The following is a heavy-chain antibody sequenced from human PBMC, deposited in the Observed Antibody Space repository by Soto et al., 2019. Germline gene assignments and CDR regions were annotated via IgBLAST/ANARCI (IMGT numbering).Heavy chain of an antibody. D-gene: IGHD4-17*01. CDR3: AKDRDYGGNSGAFDI. CDR2: IGASGAGT. J-gene: IGHJ3*02. CDR1: GFTFSTYA. V-gene: IGHV3-23*01. Sequence: VQLLESGGGLVQPGGSLRLSCAASGFTFSTYAMSWVRQAPGKGLDWVSAIGASGAGTYYADSVKGRFTISRDNAKNSLYLQMNSLRAEDTALYYCAKDRDYGGNSGAFDIWGQGTMVTVSS.